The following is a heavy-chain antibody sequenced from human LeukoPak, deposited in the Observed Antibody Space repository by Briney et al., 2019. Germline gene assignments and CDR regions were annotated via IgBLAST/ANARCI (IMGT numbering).Heavy chain of an antibody. V-gene: IGHV4-39*07. J-gene: IGHJ6*03. CDR2: IYYSGNT. CDR3: ARDFYAYCGGDCQGHYYYYYMDV. CDR1: GGSISSDSYY. Sequence: PSETLSLTCTVSGGSISSDSYYWGWIRQPPGKGLEWIGSIYYSGNTYYNPSLKSRVTISVDTSKNQFSLKLSSVTAADTAVYYCARDFYAYCGGDCQGHYYYYYMDVWGKGTTVTVSS. D-gene: IGHD2-21*02.